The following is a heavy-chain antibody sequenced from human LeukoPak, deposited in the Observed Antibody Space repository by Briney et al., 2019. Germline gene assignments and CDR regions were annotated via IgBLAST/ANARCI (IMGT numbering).Heavy chain of an antibody. J-gene: IGHJ4*02. CDR2: VTDTGGNT. V-gene: IGHV3-23*01. Sequence: GGSLRLSCAASGFTFSSYAMTWVRQAPVKGLEWLSVVTDTGGNTYHADSVKGRFTISRDNSKNTAYPEMNSLRVEDTAVYYCAKGTVRSCSGPSCYPLDSWGQGTLVTVSS. CDR1: GFTFSSYA. D-gene: IGHD2-15*01. CDR3: AKGTVRSCSGPSCYPLDS.